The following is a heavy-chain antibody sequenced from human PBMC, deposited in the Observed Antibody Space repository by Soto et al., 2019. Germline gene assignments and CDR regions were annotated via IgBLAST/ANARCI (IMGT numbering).Heavy chain of an antibody. V-gene: IGHV4-4*07. Sequence: SETQSLTCTVSGGSISSYYWSWIRQPAGKGLEWIGRIYTSGSTNYNPSLKSRVTMSVDTSKNQFSLKLSSVTAADTAMYYCARVMADYDILTGYSYDAFDIWGQGTMVTVSS. D-gene: IGHD3-9*01. CDR2: IYTSGST. CDR3: ARVMADYDILTGYSYDAFDI. J-gene: IGHJ3*02. CDR1: GGSISSYY.